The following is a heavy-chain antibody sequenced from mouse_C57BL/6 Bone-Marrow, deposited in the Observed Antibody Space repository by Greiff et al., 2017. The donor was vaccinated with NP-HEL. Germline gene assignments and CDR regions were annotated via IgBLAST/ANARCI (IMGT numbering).Heavy chain of an antibody. V-gene: IGHV14-4*01. CDR1: GFNIKDDY. Sequence: EVQLQESGAELVRPGASVKLSCTASGFNIKDDYMHWVKQRPEQGLEWIGWIDPENGDTEYASKFQGKATITADTSSNTAYLQLSSLTSEDTAVYDCTTYSNYYWGQGTTLTVSS. J-gene: IGHJ2*01. D-gene: IGHD2-5*01. CDR3: TTYSNYY. CDR2: IDPENGDT.